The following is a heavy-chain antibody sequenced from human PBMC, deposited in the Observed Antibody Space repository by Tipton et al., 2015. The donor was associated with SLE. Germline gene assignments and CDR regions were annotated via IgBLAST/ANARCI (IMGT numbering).Heavy chain of an antibody. CDR1: GFSFDTYT. D-gene: IGHD2-2*01. J-gene: IGHJ4*02. V-gene: IGHV3-21*01. CDR2: ISSSGDYI. Sequence: LSLTCAASGFSFDTYTVNWVRQAPGKGLECVSSISSSGDYIYYADSVKGRFTISRDNGKSSLYLQMNNLRADDTAVYYCGAAAPPDYWGQGILVTVSS. CDR3: GAAAPPDY.